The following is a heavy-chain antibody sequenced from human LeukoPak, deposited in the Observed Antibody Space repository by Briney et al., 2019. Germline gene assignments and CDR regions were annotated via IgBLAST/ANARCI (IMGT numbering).Heavy chain of an antibody. V-gene: IGHV1-69*02. Sequence: SVKVSCKASGGTFSSYTISWERQAPGQGLEWMGRIIPILGIANYAQKFQGRVTITADKSTSTAYMELSSLRSEDTAVYYCARVPPPHYYDSSGYYQYYFDYWGQGTLVTVSS. D-gene: IGHD3-22*01. CDR1: GGTFSSYT. J-gene: IGHJ4*02. CDR3: ARVPPPHYYDSSGYYQYYFDY. CDR2: IIPILGIA.